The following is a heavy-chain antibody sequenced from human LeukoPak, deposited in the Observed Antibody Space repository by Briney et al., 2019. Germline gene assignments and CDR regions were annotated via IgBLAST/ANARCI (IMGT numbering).Heavy chain of an antibody. CDR2: IYSSGST. J-gene: IGHJ6*03. Sequence: PSETLSLTCTVSGASISGSGYYWGWIRQPPGKGLEWIGSIYSSGSTYYNASLQSRVTISIETSKNQISLRLNSVTAADTAMYYCARGGYYYYMDVWGKGTTVTISS. CDR3: ARGGYYYYMDV. CDR1: GASISGSGYY. V-gene: IGHV4-39*02.